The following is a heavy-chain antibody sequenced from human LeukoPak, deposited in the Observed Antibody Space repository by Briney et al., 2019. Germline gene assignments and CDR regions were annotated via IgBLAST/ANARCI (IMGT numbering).Heavy chain of an antibody. D-gene: IGHD6-6*01. CDR1: GFIFSHYN. J-gene: IGHJ4*02. V-gene: IGHV3-21*01. Sequence: GGSLRLSCAASGFIFSHYNINWVRQAPGKGLEWVSAISGSGGSTYYADSVKGRFTISRDNAKNSLYLQMNSLRAEDTAVYYCARDRLDSSYYFDYWGQGTLVTVSS. CDR2: ISGSGGST. CDR3: ARDRLDSSYYFDY.